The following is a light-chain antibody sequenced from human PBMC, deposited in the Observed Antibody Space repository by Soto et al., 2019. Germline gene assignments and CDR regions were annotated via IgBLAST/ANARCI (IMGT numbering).Light chain of an antibody. J-gene: IGLJ2*01. CDR1: SSNIGTGYD. CDR2: VNS. CDR3: QSYDSSLSAVV. Sequence: QSVLTQPPSVSGAPGQRVTISCTGSSSNIGTGYDVHWYQQLPGTAPKLLIYVNSNRPSGVPDRFSGSKSGTSASLAITGXXXXXXXXXYXQSYDSSLSAVVFGGGTKL. V-gene: IGLV1-40*01.